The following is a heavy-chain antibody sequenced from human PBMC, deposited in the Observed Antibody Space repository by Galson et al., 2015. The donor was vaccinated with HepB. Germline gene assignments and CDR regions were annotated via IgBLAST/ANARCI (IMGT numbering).Heavy chain of an antibody. CDR3: ARGQRGYYDFWSGYYVNWFDP. CDR1: GFTFSSYG. D-gene: IGHD3-3*01. CDR2: IWYDGSNK. Sequence: SLRLSCAASGFTFSSYGMHWVRQAPGKGLEWVAVIWYDGSNKYYADSVKGRFTISRDNSKNTLYLQMNSLRAEDTAVYYCARGQRGYYDFWSGYYVNWFDPWGQGTLVTVSS. J-gene: IGHJ5*02. V-gene: IGHV3-33*01.